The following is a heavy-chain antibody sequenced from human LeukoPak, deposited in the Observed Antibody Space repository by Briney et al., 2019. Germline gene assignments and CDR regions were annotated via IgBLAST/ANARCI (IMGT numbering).Heavy chain of an antibody. CDR2: IYYSGST. D-gene: IGHD2-15*01. CDR3: ARMVRQVVVAANDAFDI. Sequence: RSSETLSLTCSVSGGSIGRGSYYWDWIRQSPGKGLEWIGSIYYSGSTNYNPSLKSRVTISVDTSKNQFSLKLSSVTAADTAVYYCARMVRQVVVAANDAFDIWGQGTMVTVSS. V-gene: IGHV4-39*07. CDR1: GGSIGRGSYY. J-gene: IGHJ3*02.